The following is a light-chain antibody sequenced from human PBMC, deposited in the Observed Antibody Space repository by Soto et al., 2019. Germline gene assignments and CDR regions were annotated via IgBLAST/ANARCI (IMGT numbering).Light chain of an antibody. J-gene: IGKJ5*01. CDR2: DAS. Sequence: EIVLTQSAATLSLSPGERATLSWRASQSVSSYLAWYQQKPVQAPRLLIYDASNRATGIPARFSGSGSATDFTPTISSLEPEDFAVYYCQQRSNWPPITFGQGTRLEIK. CDR1: QSVSSY. CDR3: QQRSNWPPIT. V-gene: IGKV3-11*01.